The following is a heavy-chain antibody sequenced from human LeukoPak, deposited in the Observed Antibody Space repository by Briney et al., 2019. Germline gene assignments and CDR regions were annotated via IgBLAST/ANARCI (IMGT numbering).Heavy chain of an antibody. D-gene: IGHD6-13*01. Sequence: GASVKVSCKASGGTFSSYAISWVRQAPGQGLEWMGWISAYNGNTNYAQKLQGRVTMTTDTSTSTAYMELRSLRSDDTAVYYCARVGPYSSSWYDNFDYWGQGTLVTVSS. CDR2: ISAYNGNT. J-gene: IGHJ4*02. CDR3: ARVGPYSSSWYDNFDY. V-gene: IGHV1-18*01. CDR1: GGTFSSYA.